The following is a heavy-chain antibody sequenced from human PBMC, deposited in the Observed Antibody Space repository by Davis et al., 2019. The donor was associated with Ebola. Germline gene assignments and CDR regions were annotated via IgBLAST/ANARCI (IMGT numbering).Heavy chain of an antibody. D-gene: IGHD2-15*01. CDR1: GFTFSDYY. V-gene: IGHV3-11*03. CDR2: ISSSSSYT. J-gene: IGHJ4*02. Sequence: GESLKISCAASGFTFSDYYMSWIRQAPGKGLEWVSYISSSSSYTNYADSVKGRFTISRDNAKNTLYLQMNSLRAEDTAVYYCAKIRVVVVAATEFWGQGTLVTVSS. CDR3: AKIRVVVVAATEF.